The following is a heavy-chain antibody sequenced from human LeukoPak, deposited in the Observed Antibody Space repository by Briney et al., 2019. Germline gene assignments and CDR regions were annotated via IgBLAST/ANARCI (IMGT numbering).Heavy chain of an antibody. Sequence: GGSLRLSCAASGFTFSSYSMNWVRQAPGKGLEWVSSINSNSRYKYYADSVKGRFTISRDNAKNSLYLQMNSLRAEDTAVYYCARSRQHQYDSSGHYEIFNWYFDLWGRGTLVTVSS. J-gene: IGHJ2*01. D-gene: IGHD3-22*01. V-gene: IGHV3-21*01. CDR1: GFTFSSYS. CDR3: ARSRQHQYDSSGHYEIFNWYFDL. CDR2: INSNSRYK.